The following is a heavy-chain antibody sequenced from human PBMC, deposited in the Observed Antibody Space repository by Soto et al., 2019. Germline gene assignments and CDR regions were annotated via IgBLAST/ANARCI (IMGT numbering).Heavy chain of an antibody. D-gene: IGHD2-2*01. CDR2: ISHDGSKT. Sequence: QVQLVESGGGVVQPGRSLRLSCVAPGFSLRNYGMHWVRQAPGKGLEWVALISHDGSKTYHADSVRGRFTISRDNSENTLVLQMNRLNPEDSAIYYCTKDYAERSASWPAHWGQGTLVTVSS. CDR1: GFSLRNYG. V-gene: IGHV3-30*18. J-gene: IGHJ4*02. CDR3: TKDYAERSASWPAH.